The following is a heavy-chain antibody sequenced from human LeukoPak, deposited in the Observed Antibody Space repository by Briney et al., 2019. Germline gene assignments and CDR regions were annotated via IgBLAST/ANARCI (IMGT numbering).Heavy chain of an antibody. CDR2: IIPIFGTT. Sequence: SVKVSCKASGGTFSSYAISWVRQAPGQGLEWMGRIIPIFGTTNYAQKFQGRVTITTDESTSTAYMELSSLRSEDTAVYYCARADLNSYGLPLFDYWGQGTLVTVSS. J-gene: IGHJ4*02. CDR1: GGTFSSYA. D-gene: IGHD5-18*01. CDR3: ARADLNSYGLPLFDY. V-gene: IGHV1-69*05.